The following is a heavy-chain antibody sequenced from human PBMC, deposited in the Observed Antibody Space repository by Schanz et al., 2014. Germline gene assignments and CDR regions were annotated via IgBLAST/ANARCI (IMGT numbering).Heavy chain of an antibody. CDR3: ARGGYSSGWYDRDIAHFDY. J-gene: IGHJ4*02. CDR2: INPNSGTT. CDR1: GYTFSDSY. V-gene: IGHV1-2*04. D-gene: IGHD6-19*01. Sequence: QEQLVQSGAEVRKPGASVKVSCKASGYTFSDSYVHWVRQAPGQGLEWMGWINPNSGTTNYAQKFQGWVTMTRDTSISTAYMELRSLRSDDTAVYYCARGGYSSGWYDRDIAHFDYWGQGTLVTVSS.